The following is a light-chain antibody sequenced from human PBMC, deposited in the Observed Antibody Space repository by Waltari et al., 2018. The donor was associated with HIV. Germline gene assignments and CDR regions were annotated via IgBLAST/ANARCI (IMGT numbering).Light chain of an antibody. CDR1: NIGSRS. V-gene: IGLV3-21*04. Sequence: SYVLTQPPSVSVAPGKTARITCWGNNIGSRSVHWYQQKPGQAPVLVMYYGSDRPSGIPERFSGSKSGNTATLTISRIEAGDEADYFCQVWDSSSDHHVFGTGTKVTVL. CDR3: QVWDSSSDHHV. J-gene: IGLJ1*01. CDR2: YGS.